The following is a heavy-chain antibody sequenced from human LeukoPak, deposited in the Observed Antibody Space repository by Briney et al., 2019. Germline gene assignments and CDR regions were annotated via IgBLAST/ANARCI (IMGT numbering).Heavy chain of an antibody. J-gene: IGHJ5*02. D-gene: IGHD4-17*01. CDR2: IHSSGAT. V-gene: IGHV3-53*01. CDR1: GFTGSNNY. Sequence: GGSLRLSCAASGFTGSNNYVSWVRQAPGMGLEWVSAIHSSGATCYADSVKGRFTISRDTSKNTLYLQISSLRVEDTAVYYCTVFGDSNHWVQGTLVTVSS. CDR3: TVFGDSNH.